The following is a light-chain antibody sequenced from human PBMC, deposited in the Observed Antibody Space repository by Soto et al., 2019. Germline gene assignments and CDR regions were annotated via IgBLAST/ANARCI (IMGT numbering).Light chain of an antibody. V-gene: IGLV2-14*01. Sequence: QSVLTQVASVSGSPGQSITISCTGTSSDVGGYIYVSWFQQHPGKAPKLIIYDVGNRPSGVSNRFSGSNSGNTASLTISGLQAEDEADYFCSSYRSSSTPVVFGGGTQLTVL. J-gene: IGLJ2*01. CDR1: SSDVGGYIY. CDR3: SSYRSSSTPVV. CDR2: DVG.